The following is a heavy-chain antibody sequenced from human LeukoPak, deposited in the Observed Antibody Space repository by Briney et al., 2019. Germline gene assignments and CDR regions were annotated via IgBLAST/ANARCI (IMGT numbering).Heavy chain of an antibody. CDR1: GGTFSSYA. CDR2: IIPIFGTA. D-gene: IGHD1-7*01. V-gene: IGHV1-69*06. Sequence: ASVKVSCKASGGTFSSYAISWVRQAPGQGLEWMGGIIPIFGTANYAQKFQGRVTITADKSTSTAYMELRSLRSDDTAVYYCARDRGTNWNYPKDFDYWGQGTLVTVSS. J-gene: IGHJ4*02. CDR3: ARDRGTNWNYPKDFDY.